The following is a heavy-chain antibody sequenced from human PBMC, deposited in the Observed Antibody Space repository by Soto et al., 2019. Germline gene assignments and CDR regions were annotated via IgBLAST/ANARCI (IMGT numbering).Heavy chain of an antibody. V-gene: IGHV4-30-4*01. CDR2: IYYSGST. CDR3: ARSPRGGDSY. Sequence: SETLSLTCTVSGGSISSGDYYWSWIRQPPGKGLEWIGYIYYSGSTYYNPSLKSRVTISVDTSKNQFSLKLSSVTAADTAVYYCARSPRGGDSYWGPGTLVTVFS. J-gene: IGHJ4*02. D-gene: IGHD2-21*02. CDR1: GGSISSGDYY.